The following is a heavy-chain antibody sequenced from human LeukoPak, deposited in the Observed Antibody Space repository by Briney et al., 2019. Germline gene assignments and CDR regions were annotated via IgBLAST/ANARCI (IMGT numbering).Heavy chain of an antibody. Sequence: GGSLRLSCAASGFTFSSYGMHWVRQAPGKGLEWVAAIRYDGSNKYYADSVKGRFTISRDNSKNTLHLQMNSLRAEDTATYYCGRDNAGGPGRDSYGSDYWGQGTLVTVSS. D-gene: IGHD5-18*01. V-gene: IGHV3-33*01. CDR3: GRDNAGGPGRDSYGSDY. CDR1: GFTFSSYG. J-gene: IGHJ4*02. CDR2: IRYDGSNK.